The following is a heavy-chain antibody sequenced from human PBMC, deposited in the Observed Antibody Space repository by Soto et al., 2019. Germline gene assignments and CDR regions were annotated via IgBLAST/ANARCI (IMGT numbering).Heavy chain of an antibody. Sequence: QVQLQQWGAGLLKPSETLSLTCAVYGGSFSGYYWSWIRQPPGKGLEWIGEINHSGSTNYNPSLKSRVTISVDTSKNQFSLKLSSVTAADTAVYYCARGRLLAALDYWGQGTLVTVSS. CDR3: ARGRLLAALDY. CDR1: GGSFSGYY. D-gene: IGHD3-9*01. V-gene: IGHV4-34*01. J-gene: IGHJ4*02. CDR2: INHSGST.